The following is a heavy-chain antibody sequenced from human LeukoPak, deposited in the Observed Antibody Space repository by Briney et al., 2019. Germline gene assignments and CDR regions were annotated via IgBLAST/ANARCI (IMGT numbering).Heavy chain of an antibody. CDR1: GVTVSGNY. D-gene: IGHD3-16*01. Sequence: PGGSLRLSCAASGVTVSGNYVSWVRQAPGKGLEWVSVIYSSDNTYYIDSVKGRFTISRDNSKNTLYLQMNSLRAEDTAVYYCAGRRVLDASFDYWGQGTLVTVSS. CDR2: IYSSDNT. V-gene: IGHV3-66*02. CDR3: AGRRVLDASFDY. J-gene: IGHJ4*02.